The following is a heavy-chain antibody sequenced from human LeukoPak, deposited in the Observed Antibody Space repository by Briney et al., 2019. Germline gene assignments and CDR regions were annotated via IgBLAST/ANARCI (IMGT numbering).Heavy chain of an antibody. J-gene: IGHJ6*03. CDR2: IYSGGST. CDR3: AKRVFPYYYMDV. CDR1: GFTVSSNY. Sequence: GGSLRLSCAASGFTVSSNYMSWVRQAPGKGLEWVSVIYSGGSTYYADSVKGRFTISGDNSKNTLYLQMNSLRAEDTAVYYCAKRVFPYYYMDVWGKGTTVTVSS. D-gene: IGHD2-21*01. V-gene: IGHV3-53*01.